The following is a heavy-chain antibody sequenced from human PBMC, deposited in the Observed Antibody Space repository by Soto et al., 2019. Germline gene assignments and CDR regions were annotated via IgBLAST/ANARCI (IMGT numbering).Heavy chain of an antibody. V-gene: IGHV1-8*01. CDR3: ARGRASGSYYLLDY. CDR1: GDTFTTYD. Sequence: ASVKVSCKASGDTFTTYDINWVRQATGHGLEWMGWINPNSGNIGYAQRFQGRVTMTRDTAIRTAYMEVSSLRTDDTAVYYCARGRASGSYYLLDYWGQGTLVTVSS. D-gene: IGHD3-10*01. J-gene: IGHJ4*02. CDR2: INPNSGNI.